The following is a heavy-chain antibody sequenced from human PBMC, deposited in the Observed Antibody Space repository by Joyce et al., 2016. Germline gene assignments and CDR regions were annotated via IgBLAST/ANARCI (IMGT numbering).Heavy chain of an antibody. CDR3: ARDAGFGLDALDI. V-gene: IGHV6-1*01. CDR1: GDFVSSHSAA. D-gene: IGHD3/OR15-3a*01. Sequence: QVQLQQSGPGLVKPSQILSLTCAISGDFVSSHSAAWNWIRQSPSRGLEWLGRNIDRSKWYTDYAVSVRSRISINPDTSKNLFSLHLNSLTPEDTAVYYCARDAGFGLDALDIWGQGTMVTVSS. CDR2: NIDRSKWYT. J-gene: IGHJ3*02.